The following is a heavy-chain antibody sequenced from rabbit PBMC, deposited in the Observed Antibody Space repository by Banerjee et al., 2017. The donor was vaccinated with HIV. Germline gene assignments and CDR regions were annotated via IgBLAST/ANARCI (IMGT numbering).Heavy chain of an antibody. CDR2: IYAGSSGST. V-gene: IGHV1S45*01. CDR1: GFSFSSSYW. CDR3: ARDLAGVIGWNFDL. Sequence: EESGGGLVKPEGSLTLTCTASGFSFSSSYWICWVRQAPGKGLEWIACIYAGSSGSTYYASWAKGRFTISKTSSTTVTLQMTSLTAADTATYFCARDLAGVIGWNFDLWGPGTLVTVS. D-gene: IGHD4-1*01. J-gene: IGHJ4*01.